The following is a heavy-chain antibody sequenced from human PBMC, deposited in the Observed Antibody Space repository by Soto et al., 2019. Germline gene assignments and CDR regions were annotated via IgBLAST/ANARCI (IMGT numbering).Heavy chain of an antibody. Sequence: ASVKVSCKASGYTFTSYGISWVRQATGQGLEWMGWISAYNGNTNYAQKLQGRVTMTTDTSTSTAYMELRSLRSDDTAVYYCARGRHYGSGSPSDFQHWGQGTLVTVSS. CDR1: GYTFTSYG. D-gene: IGHD3-10*01. V-gene: IGHV1-18*01. CDR3: ARGRHYGSGSPSDFQH. CDR2: ISAYNGNT. J-gene: IGHJ1*01.